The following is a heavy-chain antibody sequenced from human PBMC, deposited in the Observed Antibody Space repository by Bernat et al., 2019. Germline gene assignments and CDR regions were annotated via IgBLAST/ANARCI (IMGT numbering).Heavy chain of an antibody. Sequence: QVQLQESGPGLVKPSGTLPLTCAVSGDSITDRNWWSWVRQPPGKGLEWIGEIYHSGITNYNPSLKSRFTISVDKSKNQLSLKLSSVTAADTAVYYCAREWGNDAFDMWGQGTMVTVSS. J-gene: IGHJ3*02. CDR3: AREWGNDAFDM. V-gene: IGHV4-4*02. D-gene: IGHD7-27*01. CDR2: IYHSGIT. CDR1: GDSITDRNW.